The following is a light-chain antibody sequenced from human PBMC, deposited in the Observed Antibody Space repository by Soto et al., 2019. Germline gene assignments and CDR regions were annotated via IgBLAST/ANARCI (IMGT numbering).Light chain of an antibody. CDR3: QTYNNVPLT. V-gene: IGKV1-27*01. Sequence: DIQMTQSPSSLSASVGDRVTITCRASQGISNYLAWYQQKPGKVPKLLIYAASTLQSGVPSRFSGSGSGTDYTLTISSLQSSDVATLYFQTYNNVPLTFGGGTNVEIK. CDR1: QGISNY. CDR2: AAS. J-gene: IGKJ4*01.